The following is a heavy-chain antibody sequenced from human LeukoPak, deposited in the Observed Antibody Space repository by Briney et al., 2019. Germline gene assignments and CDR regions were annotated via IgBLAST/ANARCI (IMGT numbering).Heavy chain of an antibody. D-gene: IGHD3-3*01. CDR2: IYHSGST. CDR1: GYSIRSGYY. CDR3: ARVLYYYSYMDV. J-gene: IGHJ6*03. V-gene: IGHV4-38-2*01. Sequence: SETLSLTCAVSGYSIRSGYYWGWIRQPPGKGLEWIGSIYHSGSTSYNPSLKSRVTISVDTSKNQFSLKLSSVTAADTAVYYCARVLYYYSYMDVWGKGTPVTVSS.